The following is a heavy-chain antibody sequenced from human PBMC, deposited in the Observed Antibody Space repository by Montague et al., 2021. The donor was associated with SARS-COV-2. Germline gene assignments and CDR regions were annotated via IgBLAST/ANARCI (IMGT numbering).Heavy chain of an antibody. Sequence: CAISGDSVSSNPATWNWIRQPPSRGLEWLGRTYYRSKWYHDYAISLKSRITINPDTSKNQFSLQLSSVAPEDTAVFYCARTTTRMLYPENAFDIWGQGTMVTVS. CDR1: GDSVSSNPAT. J-gene: IGHJ3*02. V-gene: IGHV6-1*01. D-gene: IGHD2-15*01. CDR2: TYYRSKWYH. CDR3: ARTTTRMLYPENAFDI.